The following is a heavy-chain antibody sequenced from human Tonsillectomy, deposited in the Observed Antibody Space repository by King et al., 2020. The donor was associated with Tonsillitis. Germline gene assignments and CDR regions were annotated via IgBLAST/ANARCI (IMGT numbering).Heavy chain of an antibody. CDR2: INPNSGGT. D-gene: IGHD3-16*01. V-gene: IGHV1-2*02. Sequence: VQLVESGAEVKKPGASVKVSCKASGYTFTAYHIFWVRQAPGEGLEWMGWINPNSGGTKYAQKFQGRVTMSRDKSITTAYMELSSLRSDDTAVYYCVREFSDVLGGHWGDDSLFYLDFGGQGTRVTVSS. CDR3: VREFSDVLGGHWGDDSLFYLDF. J-gene: IGHJ4*02. CDR1: GYTFTAYH.